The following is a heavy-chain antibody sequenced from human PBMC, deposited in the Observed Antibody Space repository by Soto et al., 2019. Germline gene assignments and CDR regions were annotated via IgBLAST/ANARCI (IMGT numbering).Heavy chain of an antibody. D-gene: IGHD5-18*01. V-gene: IGHV4-31*03. CDR2: IYYSGST. Sequence: QVQLQESGPGLVKPSQTLSLTCTVSGGSISSGGYYWRWIRQHPGKGLEWIGYIYYSGSTYYNPSLKSRVTISVDTSKNQFSLKLSSVTAADTAVYYCARGAWIQLWLRGYYFDYWGQGTLVTVSS. CDR1: GGSISSGGYY. CDR3: ARGAWIQLWLRGYYFDY. J-gene: IGHJ4*02.